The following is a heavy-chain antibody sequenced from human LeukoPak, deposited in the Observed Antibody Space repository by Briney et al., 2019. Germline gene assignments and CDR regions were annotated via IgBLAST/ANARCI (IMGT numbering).Heavy chain of an antibody. CDR1: GFTFSSFS. V-gene: IGHV3-23*01. Sequence: PGGSLRLSCAASGFTFSSFSMSWVRQAPQKGLEWVSGISGSGGNTFYADSVKGRFTISRDNSKNTLYLQMGSLRAEDMAVYYCARGVVFDYWGQGTLVTVSS. J-gene: IGHJ4*02. CDR2: ISGSGGNT. CDR3: ARGVVFDY.